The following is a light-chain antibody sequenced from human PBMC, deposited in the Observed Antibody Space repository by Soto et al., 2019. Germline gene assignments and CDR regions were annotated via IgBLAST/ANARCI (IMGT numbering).Light chain of an antibody. J-gene: IGLJ3*02. CDR3: VLYMGSGIWV. Sequence: VVTQEPSFSVSPGGTVTLTCGLSSGSVSTSYYPSWYQQTPGQAPRTLIYNTNTRSSGVPDRFSGSILGNRAALTITGAQADDESHYYCVLYMGSGIWVFGGGTKLTVL. CDR1: SGSVSTSYY. V-gene: IGLV8-61*01. CDR2: NTN.